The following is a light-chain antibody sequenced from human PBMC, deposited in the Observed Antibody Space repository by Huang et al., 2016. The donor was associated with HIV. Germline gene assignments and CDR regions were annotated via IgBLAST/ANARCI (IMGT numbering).Light chain of an antibody. V-gene: IGKV1-39*01. CDR1: QGISSY. Sequence: DIQMTQSPSSLSASVGDRVTITCRASQGISSYLNWYQQKPGKAPKLLIYAASTLQSGVPSRFSGSGSWTDFPLTISSLQPADSATYYCQETYSIPYTFGQGTKLEIK. CDR3: QETYSIPYT. J-gene: IGKJ2*01. CDR2: AAS.